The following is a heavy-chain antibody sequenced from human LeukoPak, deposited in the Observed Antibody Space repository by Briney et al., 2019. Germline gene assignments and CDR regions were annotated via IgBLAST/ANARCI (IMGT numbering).Heavy chain of an antibody. CDR1: GYSISSGYY. CDR3: VRLFGSGGKNCFDA. CDR2: IYRSGGT. V-gene: IGHV4-38-2*01. D-gene: IGHD4-23*01. J-gene: IGHJ5*02. Sequence: SETLSLTCAVSGYSISSGYYWGWIRQPPGKGLEWIGSIYRSGGTYYNPSLRSRVTISVDTSKNQLSLSLRSVTAADTAVYYCVRLFGSGGKNCFDAWGQGTLVTVSS.